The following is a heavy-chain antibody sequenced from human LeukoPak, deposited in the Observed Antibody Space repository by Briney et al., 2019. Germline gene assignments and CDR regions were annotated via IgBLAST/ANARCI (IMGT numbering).Heavy chain of an antibody. CDR2: VFFTGGA. D-gene: IGHD3-3*01. V-gene: IGHV4-59*08. CDR3: ARRSPDWMEWFFDS. CDR1: GGAIRNYL. Sequence: KPSETLSLTCSVSGGAIRNYLWSWIRQPPGKGLEWIGNVFFTGGANNNPSLKSRVTISADMSKNHFSLKLTSVTAADTAVYYCARRSPDWMEWFFDSWGQGALVIVSS. J-gene: IGHJ4*02.